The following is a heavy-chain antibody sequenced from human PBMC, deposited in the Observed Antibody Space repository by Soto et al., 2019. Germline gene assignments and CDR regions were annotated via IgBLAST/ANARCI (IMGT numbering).Heavy chain of an antibody. D-gene: IGHD6-13*01. CDR2: IIPIFNTA. CDR3: ARGQGQELVQGLDY. V-gene: IGHV1-69*01. Sequence: QVQLVQSRAEVKEPGSSVTVSCKASGGRFTHYSFSWVLQAPGQGLVWMGGIIPIFNTANYAQKFEDRVTITADESTSTAYMELSGLRSDDTAVYFCARGQGQELVQGLDYWGQGTLVTVSS. CDR1: GGRFTHYS. J-gene: IGHJ4*02.